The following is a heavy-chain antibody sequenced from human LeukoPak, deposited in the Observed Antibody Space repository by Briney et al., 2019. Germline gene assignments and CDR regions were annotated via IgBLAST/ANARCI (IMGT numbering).Heavy chain of an antibody. CDR1: GFTFSSYG. CDR2: ISYDGSNK. J-gene: IGHJ4*02. CDR3: AKGQGSGYSGYDDFDY. D-gene: IGHD5-12*01. V-gene: IGHV3-30*18. Sequence: PGGSLRLSCAASGFTFSSYGMHWVRQAPGKGLEWVAVISYDGSNKYYADSVKGRFTISRDNSKNTLYLQMNSLRAEDTAVYYCAKGQGSGYSGYDDFDYWGQGTLVTVSS.